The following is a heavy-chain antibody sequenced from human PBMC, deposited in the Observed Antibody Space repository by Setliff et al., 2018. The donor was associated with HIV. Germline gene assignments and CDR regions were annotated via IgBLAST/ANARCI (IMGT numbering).Heavy chain of an antibody. D-gene: IGHD3-3*01. CDR3: ARQRGGRVTIFGVSGGWFDP. J-gene: IGHJ5*02. CDR2: IYASGT. Sequence: SETLSLTCTVSGGSIGTYYWNWIRLPAGKGLEWIGRIYASGTNYNPSHKSRVTMSLDTSKRQFSLKLTSVTAADTAVYYCARQRGGRVTIFGVSGGWFDPWGQGTLVTVSS. V-gene: IGHV4-4*07. CDR1: GGSIGTYY.